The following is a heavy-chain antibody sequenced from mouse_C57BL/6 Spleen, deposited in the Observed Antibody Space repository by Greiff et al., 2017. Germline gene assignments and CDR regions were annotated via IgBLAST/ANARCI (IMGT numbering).Heavy chain of an antibody. J-gene: IGHJ2*01. V-gene: IGHV5-17*01. D-gene: IGHD3-2*02. CDR2: ISSGSSII. Sequence: DVMLVESGGGLVKPGGSLKLSCAASGFTFSDYGMHWVRQAPEKGLEWVAYISSGSSIIDYADTVKGRFTISRDNAKNTLFLQMTSLRSEDTAMYYCARGQLRLRYFDYWGQGTTLTVSS. CDR1: GFTFSDYG. CDR3: ARGQLRLRYFDY.